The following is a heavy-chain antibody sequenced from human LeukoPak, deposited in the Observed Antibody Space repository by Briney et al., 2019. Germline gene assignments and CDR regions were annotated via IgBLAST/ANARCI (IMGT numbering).Heavy chain of an antibody. Sequence: PGGSLRLSCAASGFTFSSYAMSWVRQAPGKGLEWVSAISGSGGSTYYADSVKGRFTISRDNSKNTLYLRMNSLRAEDTAVYYCAKMSTTMVRGVMVYFDYWGQGTLVTVSS. J-gene: IGHJ4*02. CDR3: AKMSTTMVRGVMVYFDY. V-gene: IGHV3-23*01. D-gene: IGHD3-10*01. CDR1: GFTFSSYA. CDR2: ISGSGGST.